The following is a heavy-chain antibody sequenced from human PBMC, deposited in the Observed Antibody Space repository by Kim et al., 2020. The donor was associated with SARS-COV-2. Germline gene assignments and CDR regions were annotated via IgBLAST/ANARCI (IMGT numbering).Heavy chain of an antibody. J-gene: IGHJ4*02. V-gene: IGHV3-21*01. D-gene: IGHD2-21*02. CDR2: ISSSSSYI. Sequence: GWSLRLSCAASGFTFSSYSMNWVRQAPGKGLEWVSSISSSSSYIYYADSVKGRFTISRDNAKNSLYLQMNSLRAEDTAVYYCARDGYGGNYAGGYWGQGTLVTVSS. CDR3: ARDGYGGNYAGGY. CDR1: GFTFSSYS.